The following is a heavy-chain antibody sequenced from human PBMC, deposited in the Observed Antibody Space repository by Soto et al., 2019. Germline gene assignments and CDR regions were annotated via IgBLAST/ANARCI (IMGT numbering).Heavy chain of an antibody. D-gene: IGHD2-15*01. J-gene: IGHJ4*02. CDR3: AKVPSLGGKGRFDY. Sequence: QVQLVESGGGVVQPGRSLRLSCAASGFTFSSYGMHWVRQAPGKGLEWVAVISYDGSNKYYADSVKGRFTISRDNSKNSVYLQMNSLRAEDTAVYYCAKVPSLGGKGRFDYWGQGALVTVSS. CDR1: GFTFSSYG. CDR2: ISYDGSNK. V-gene: IGHV3-30*18.